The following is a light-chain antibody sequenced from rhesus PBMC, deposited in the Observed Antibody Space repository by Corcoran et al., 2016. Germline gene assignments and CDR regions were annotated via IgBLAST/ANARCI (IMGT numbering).Light chain of an antibody. CDR1: SNDVGGFND. CDR2: DVY. V-gene: IGLV2S9*01. CDR3: CSYRRQGKYT. J-gene: IGLJ1*01. Sequence: QSALTQPRSVSKSLGQSVTISCSGTSNDVGGFNDVSWYQQNSGTAPRLLIYDVYKRPSGVSDRFSGSGSGNTAYLTISGLQPEDEADYFCCSYRRQGKYTFGDGTRLTVL.